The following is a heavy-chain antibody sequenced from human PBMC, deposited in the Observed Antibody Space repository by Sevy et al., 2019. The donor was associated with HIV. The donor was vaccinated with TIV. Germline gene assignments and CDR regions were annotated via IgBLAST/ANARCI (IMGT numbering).Heavy chain of an antibody. CDR1: GYTFTSYG. Sequence: ASVKVSCKASGYTFTSYGISWVRQAPGQGLEWMGWISAYNGNTNYAQKLQGRVTMTTDTSTSTAYMELRSLRSDDTAVYYCARDCSSTSCPSYYYGMDVWGQGTTVTVSS. D-gene: IGHD2-2*01. CDR3: ARDCSSTSCPSYYYGMDV. J-gene: IGHJ6*02. V-gene: IGHV1-18*01. CDR2: ISAYNGNT.